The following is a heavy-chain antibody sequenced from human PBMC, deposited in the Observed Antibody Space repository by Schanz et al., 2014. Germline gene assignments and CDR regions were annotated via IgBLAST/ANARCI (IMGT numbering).Heavy chain of an antibody. D-gene: IGHD3-10*01. CDR3: VRDAGWAFGDYHGMAV. CDR2: ISVYHGHT. Sequence: QVQLVQSGGEVKKPGASATVSCKASGYTFNNHGISWVRQAPGQGLEWMGWISVYHGHTNYAEKVHGRVTMTTDTSTSTAYMELRSLISDDTAIYYCVRDAGWAFGDYHGMAVRRHGTSVTVSS. CDR1: GYTFNNHG. V-gene: IGHV1-18*01. J-gene: IGHJ6*01.